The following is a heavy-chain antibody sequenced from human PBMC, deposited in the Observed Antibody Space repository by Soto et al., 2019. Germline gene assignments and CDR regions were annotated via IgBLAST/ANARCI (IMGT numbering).Heavy chain of an antibody. V-gene: IGHV3-30*18. Sequence: GGSLRLSCAASGFTFSSYGMHWVRQAPGKGLEWVAVISYDGSNKYYADSVKGRFTISRDNSKNTLYLQMNSLRAEDTAVYYCAKGPPHYDFWSGYRYYFDYWGHGTLVTVSS. D-gene: IGHD3-3*01. J-gene: IGHJ4*01. CDR3: AKGPPHYDFWSGYRYYFDY. CDR1: GFTFSSYG. CDR2: ISYDGSNK.